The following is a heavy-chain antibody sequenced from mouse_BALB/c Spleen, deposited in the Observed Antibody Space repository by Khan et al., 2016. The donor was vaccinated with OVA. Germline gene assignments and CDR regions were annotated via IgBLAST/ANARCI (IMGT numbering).Heavy chain of an antibody. CDR2: INYSGNT. D-gene: IGHD2-4*01. CDR1: GYSITSEYA. Sequence: EVQLVESGPGLVKPSQSLSLTCTVTGYSITSEYAWNCIRQFPGNKLEWMGYINYSGNTRYNPSLKSRISITRDTSKNQFFLQLNSVTTEDTATYYCTRKDYYDYDPFPYWGQGTLVTVSA. CDR3: TRKDYYDYDPFPY. J-gene: IGHJ3*01. V-gene: IGHV3-2*02.